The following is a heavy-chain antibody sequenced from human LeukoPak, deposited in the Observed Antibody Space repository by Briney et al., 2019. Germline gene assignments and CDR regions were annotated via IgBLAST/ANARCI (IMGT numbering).Heavy chain of an antibody. J-gene: IGHJ4*02. CDR2: IYPDDSDT. D-gene: IGHD2-15*01. CDR3: AGLPYCSGGSCSHFDY. CDR1: GYSFTSYW. Sequence: GESLKISCKGSGYSFTSYWIAWVRQMPGKGLECMRIIYPDDSDTRYSPSFQGQVTMSADKSISTAYLQWSSLKASDTAMYYCAGLPYCSGGSCSHFDYWGQGTLVTVSS. V-gene: IGHV5-51*01.